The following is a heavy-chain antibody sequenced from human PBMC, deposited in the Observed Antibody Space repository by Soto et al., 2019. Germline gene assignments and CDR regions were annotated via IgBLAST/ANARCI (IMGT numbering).Heavy chain of an antibody. CDR3: ARGGYCSSTSCYAPSSPYYYMDV. D-gene: IGHD2-2*01. Sequence: MNPNSGNTGYAQKFQGRVTMTRNTSISTAYMELSSLRSEDTAVYYCARGGYCSSTSCYAPSSPYYYMDVWGKGTTVTVSS. V-gene: IGHV1-8*01. J-gene: IGHJ6*03. CDR2: MNPNSGNT.